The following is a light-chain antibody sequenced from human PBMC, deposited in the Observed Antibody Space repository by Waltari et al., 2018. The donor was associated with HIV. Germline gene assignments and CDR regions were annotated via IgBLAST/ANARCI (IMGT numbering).Light chain of an antibody. CDR2: EVY. CDR1: SSDIGGYDF. V-gene: IGLV2-8*01. CDR3: SSYAGNYNLV. Sequence: QSALTQPPSASGSPGQSVTIPCTGSSSDIGGYDFVSWFQQHPGKAPKLVIYEVYKRPSGVPDRFSGSKSGNTASLTVSGLQAEDEAYYHCSSYAGNYNLVFGGGTKLTVL. J-gene: IGLJ3*02.